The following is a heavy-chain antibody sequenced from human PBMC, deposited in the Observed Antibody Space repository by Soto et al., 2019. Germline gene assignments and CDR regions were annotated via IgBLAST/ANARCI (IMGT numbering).Heavy chain of an antibody. V-gene: IGHV1-2*02. D-gene: IGHD4-17*01. CDR1: GYTITGYY. CDR3: ARSIEGDYFNY. CDR2: INPNSGGT. J-gene: IGHJ4*02. Sequence: ASVKVTCRASGYTITGYYMNWVRQAPGQGLQWIGWINPNSGGTNYAQKFQGRVTMTRDTSISTAYMELSRLRSDDTAVYYCARSIEGDYFNYWGQGTLVTVSS.